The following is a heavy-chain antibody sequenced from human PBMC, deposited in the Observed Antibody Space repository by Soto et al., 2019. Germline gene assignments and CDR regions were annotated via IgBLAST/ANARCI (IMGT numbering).Heavy chain of an antibody. CDR2: ISGSGGST. Sequence: GGSLRLSXAASGFTFSSYAMSWVRQAPGKGLEWVSAISGSGGSTYYADSVKGRFTISRDNSKNTLYLQMNSLRAEDTAVYYCACLAYSSGRGRLTWFAPWGQGTLVTVSS. CDR1: GFTFSSYA. CDR3: ACLAYSSGRGRLTWFAP. D-gene: IGHD6-19*01. J-gene: IGHJ5*02. V-gene: IGHV3-23*01.